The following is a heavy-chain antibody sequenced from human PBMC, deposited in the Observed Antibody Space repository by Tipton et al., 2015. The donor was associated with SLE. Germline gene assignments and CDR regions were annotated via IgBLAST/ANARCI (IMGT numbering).Heavy chain of an antibody. CDR1: GFTFSSYA. D-gene: IGHD2-21*01. J-gene: IGHJ4*02. Sequence: SLRLSCAASGFTFSSYAMSWVRQAPGKGLEWVSAISGSGDNTYYADSVKGRFTISRDNSKNTLYLQMNSLRAEDTAVYYCARGEDREGINLDYYFDSWGQGTLVTVSS. CDR3: ARGEDREGINLDYYFDS. V-gene: IGHV3-23*01. CDR2: ISGSGDNT.